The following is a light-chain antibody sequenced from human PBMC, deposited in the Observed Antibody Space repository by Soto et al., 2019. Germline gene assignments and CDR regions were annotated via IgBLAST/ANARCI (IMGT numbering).Light chain of an antibody. CDR1: RLDVGGYNY. CDR3: SSLAGGNIREV. CDR2: EVT. V-gene: IGLV2-14*03. Sequence: QSVLTQPASVSGSPGQSITISCTGTRLDVGGYNYVSWYQQQPGKAPKLIIYEVTNRPSGVSDRFSGSKSDNTASLTISGLQTEDEADYYCSSLAGGNIREVFGTGTKVTVL. J-gene: IGLJ1*01.